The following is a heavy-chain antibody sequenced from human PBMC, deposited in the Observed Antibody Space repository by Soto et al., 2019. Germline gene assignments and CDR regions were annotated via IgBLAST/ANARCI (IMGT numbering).Heavy chain of an antibody. V-gene: IGHV1-69*01. Sequence: QVQLVQSGAEVKETGSSVKVSCKSSGYIFKNYAVTWLRQAPGQGLEWMGGIIPVFGTPYYSQKFRGRVTITADESTITVYMELRSLTSEDTAVYYCARHLYDFVWGSYRHWGQGTLVTVSS. CDR3: ARHLYDFVWGSYRH. D-gene: IGHD3-16*02. CDR2: IIPVFGTP. CDR1: GYIFKNYA. J-gene: IGHJ4*02.